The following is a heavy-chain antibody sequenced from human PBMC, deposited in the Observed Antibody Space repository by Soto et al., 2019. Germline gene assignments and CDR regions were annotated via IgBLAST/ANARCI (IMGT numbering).Heavy chain of an antibody. CDR2: ISSSRSFI. V-gene: IGHV3-21*01. CDR3: ARIPPVEMATIFAYFDL. Sequence: EVQLVESGGGLVKPGGSLRLSCAASGFTFDDYTMNWVRQAPGKGLEWISSISSSRSFIYYADSVQGRFTISRNNAKNSLYLQMNSLRAEDTAVYYCARIPPVEMATIFAYFDLWGRGTLVTVSS. CDR1: GFTFDDYT. D-gene: IGHD2-21*01. J-gene: IGHJ2*01.